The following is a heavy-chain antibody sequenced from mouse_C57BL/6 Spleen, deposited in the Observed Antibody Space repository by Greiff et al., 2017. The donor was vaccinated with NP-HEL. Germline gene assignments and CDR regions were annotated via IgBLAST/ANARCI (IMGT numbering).Heavy chain of an antibody. CDR2: IRNKANGYTT. CDR3: ARLYYGKAGDY. Sequence: DVQLVESGGGLVQPGGSLSLSCAASGFTFTDYYMSWVRQPPGKALEWLGFIRNKANGYTTEYSASVKGRFTISRDNSQSILYLQMNALRAEDSATYYCARLYYGKAGDYWGQGTSVTVSS. J-gene: IGHJ4*01. V-gene: IGHV7-3*01. CDR1: GFTFTDYY. D-gene: IGHD2-1*01.